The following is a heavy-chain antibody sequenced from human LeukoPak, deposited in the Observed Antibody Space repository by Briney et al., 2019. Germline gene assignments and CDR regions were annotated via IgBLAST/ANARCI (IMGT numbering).Heavy chain of an antibody. V-gene: IGHV2-5*02. D-gene: IGHD5-18*01. CDR2: IYWDDDK. Sequence: EPTLVNPTQTLTLTCTFSGFSLSTTGVGVGWIRQPPGPALEWIALIYWDDDKRYSPSLKSRLTITKDTSKNQVVLTMTNMDPVDTATYFCAHRAYNYGFFNWFDPWGQGTLVTVSS. CDR3: AHRAYNYGFFNWFDP. J-gene: IGHJ5*02. CDR1: GFSLSTTGVG.